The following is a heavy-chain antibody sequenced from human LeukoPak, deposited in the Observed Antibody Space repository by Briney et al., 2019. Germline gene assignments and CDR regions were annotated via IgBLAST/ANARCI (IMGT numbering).Heavy chain of an antibody. CDR3: ERDEIFWDV. CDR1: GYTFTGYY. CDR2: INPNSGGT. V-gene: IGHV1-2*02. Sequence: ASVKVSCKASGYTFTGYYMHWLRQAPGQGLEWMGWINPNSGGTNYAQKFQGRVTMTRDTSISTGYMGLSRLRSDDTAVYCCERDEIFWDVWGQGTTVTVSS. D-gene: IGHD3-3*01. J-gene: IGHJ6*02.